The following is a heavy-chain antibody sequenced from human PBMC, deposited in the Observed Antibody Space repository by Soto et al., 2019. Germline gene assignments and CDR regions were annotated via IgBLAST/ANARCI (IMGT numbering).Heavy chain of an antibody. V-gene: IGHV4-39*01. CDR1: GVSNHNSHSF. CDR3: GRVVEGATRHTDFDS. Sequence: SETLSLTCAVSGVSNHNSHSFWGWIRQPPGKGLESIGSMYYSGCANYNPSLKSRFTIPRYTSKNQFSLTVNSVTAADTAIYYCGRVVEGATRHTDFDSWGQGTLVTVSS. D-gene: IGHD2-15*01. J-gene: IGHJ5*01. CDR2: MYYSGCA.